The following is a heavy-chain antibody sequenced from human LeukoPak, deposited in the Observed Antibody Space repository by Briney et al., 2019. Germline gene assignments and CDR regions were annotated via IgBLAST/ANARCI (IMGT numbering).Heavy chain of an antibody. CDR3: ARDLSSGGSCY. V-gene: IGHV1-69*04. Sequence: ASVKVSCKASGGTFSSYAISWVRQAPGQGREWMGRIIPILGIANYAQKFQGRVTITADKSTSTAYMELSSLRSEDTAVYYCARDLSSGGSCYWGQGTLVTVSS. J-gene: IGHJ4*02. CDR1: GGTFSSYA. CDR2: IIPILGIA. D-gene: IGHD2-15*01.